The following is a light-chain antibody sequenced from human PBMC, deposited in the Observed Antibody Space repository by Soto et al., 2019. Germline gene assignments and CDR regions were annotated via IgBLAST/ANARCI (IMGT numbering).Light chain of an antibody. CDR1: QSISSY. J-gene: IGKJ5*01. CDR3: QKSYSTTIT. CDR2: AAS. V-gene: IGKV1-39*01. Sequence: DIQMTQSPSSLSASVGDRVTITCRARQSISSYLNWYQQKPGIAPKLLIYAASSLQSGVPSRFTGRGSRTYFTLTSSSLQPEYWANSYLQKSYSTTITSGQGARLESK.